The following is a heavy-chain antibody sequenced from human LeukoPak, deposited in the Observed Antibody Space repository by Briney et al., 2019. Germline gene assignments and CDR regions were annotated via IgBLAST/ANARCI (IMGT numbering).Heavy chain of an antibody. CDR1: GYSFPSYW. CDR2: IYHGDSDT. CDR3: ARLRSGYSSSLEDY. D-gene: IGHD6-13*01. J-gene: IGHJ4*02. V-gene: IGHV5-51*01. Sequence: GESLKIPLKGSGYSFPSYWIGWVRPMPGKGLEWMGIIYHGDSDTRYSPSFQGQVTISADKSISTACLQWSSLKASDTAMYYCARLRSGYSSSLEDYWGQGTLVTVSS.